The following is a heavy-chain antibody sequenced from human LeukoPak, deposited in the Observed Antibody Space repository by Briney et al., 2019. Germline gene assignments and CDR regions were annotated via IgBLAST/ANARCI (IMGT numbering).Heavy chain of an antibody. CDR3: ARDQGDTSGYYQDAFDI. CDR2: INTNTGNP. V-gene: IGHV7-4-1*02. J-gene: IGHJ3*02. Sequence: GASVKVSCKASGYSFTSYAMNWVRQAPGQGLEWMGWINTNTGNPTYAQGFTGRFVFSMDTSVSTAYLQISSLKAEDTAVYYCARDQGDTSGYYQDAFDIWGQGTMVTVSS. CDR1: GYSFTSYA. D-gene: IGHD3-22*01.